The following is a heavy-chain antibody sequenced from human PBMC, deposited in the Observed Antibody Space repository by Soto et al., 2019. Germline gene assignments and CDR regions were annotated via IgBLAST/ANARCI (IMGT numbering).Heavy chain of an antibody. CDR3: AKGLTVKYYSTSPIDYFDY. Sequence: EAQVLESGGGLVQPGGSLRLSCAASGFTFTNYAMNWVRQAPGKGLEWVSAISGRGGNTYYADSVRGRFTISRDNPKNTLHLQMNSLRADDPAVYYCAKGLTVKYYSTSPIDYFDYRGHGTLVTVSS. V-gene: IGHV3-23*01. CDR2: ISGRGGNT. D-gene: IGHD3-10*01. CDR1: GFTFTNYA. J-gene: IGHJ4*01.